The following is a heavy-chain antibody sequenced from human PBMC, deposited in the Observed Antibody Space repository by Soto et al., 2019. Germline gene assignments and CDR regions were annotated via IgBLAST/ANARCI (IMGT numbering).Heavy chain of an antibody. CDR1: GFTFSSYA. J-gene: IGHJ4*02. V-gene: IGHV3-64D*06. CDR3: VKDKISGRRYFDY. CDR2: ISSNGGST. D-gene: IGHD6-19*01. Sequence: PGGSLRLSCSASGFTFSSYAMHWVRQAPGKGLEYVSAISSNGGSTYYADSVKGRFTISRDNSKNTLYLQMSSLRAEDTAVYYCVKDKISGRRYFDYWGQGTLVTVSS.